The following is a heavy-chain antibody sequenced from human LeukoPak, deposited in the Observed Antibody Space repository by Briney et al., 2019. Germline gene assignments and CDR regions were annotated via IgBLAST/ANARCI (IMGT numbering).Heavy chain of an antibody. D-gene: IGHD3-22*01. J-gene: IGHJ4*02. CDR3: AKALHYYDSSGYYEPDY. CDR2: ISSSGSSI. Sequence: GGSLRLSCAASGFTFTDYYMSWIRQAPGKGLEWVSYISSSGSSIYSADSVKGRFTISRDNSKNTLYLQMNSLRAEDTAVYYCAKALHYYDSSGYYEPDYWGQGTLVTVSS. V-gene: IGHV3-11*01. CDR1: GFTFTDYY.